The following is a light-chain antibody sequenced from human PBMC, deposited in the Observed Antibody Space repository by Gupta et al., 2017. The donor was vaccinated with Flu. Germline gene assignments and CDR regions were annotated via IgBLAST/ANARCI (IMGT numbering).Light chain of an antibody. CDR1: QSLIYKNGNNN. Sequence: DILLTQSPLSLSVTPGEPASISCTSTQSLIYKNGNNNLDWYLQRPGQSPQLLIYLNSRRASGVPDRFRGSGSGTGFTLMISKVEAEDVGTYYCRQSVETPQRFGQGTRLEI. J-gene: IGKJ5*01. V-gene: IGKV2-28*01. CDR2: LNS. CDR3: RQSVETPQR.